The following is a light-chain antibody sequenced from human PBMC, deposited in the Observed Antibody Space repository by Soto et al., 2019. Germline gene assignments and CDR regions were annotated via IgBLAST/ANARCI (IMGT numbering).Light chain of an antibody. CDR1: QTISSN. Sequence: DIVMTQSPATLSVSPGERATLSCRAGQTISSNLAWYQQKPGQTPRLLIYGASTRAAGIPARFSGSGSGTDFTLTITILQSEDFSVYYCQQYNNWPPCTFVPVTEVEIK. V-gene: IGKV3-15*01. J-gene: IGKJ3*01. CDR2: GAS. CDR3: QQYNNWPPCT.